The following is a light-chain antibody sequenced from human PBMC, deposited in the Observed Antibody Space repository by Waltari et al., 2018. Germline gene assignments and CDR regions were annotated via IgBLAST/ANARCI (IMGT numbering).Light chain of an antibody. CDR1: HSDVGGYNY. CDR2: DVT. CDR3: NSYRNINTYV. Sequence: QSALTQPAFVSGSPGQSITIFCIGTHSDVGGYNYVSWYQQHPGKAPKLMIYDVTKRPSGVSNRFSGSKSGNTASLTISGLQAEDEADYYCNSYRNINTYVFGTGTKVTVL. J-gene: IGLJ1*01. V-gene: IGLV2-14*01.